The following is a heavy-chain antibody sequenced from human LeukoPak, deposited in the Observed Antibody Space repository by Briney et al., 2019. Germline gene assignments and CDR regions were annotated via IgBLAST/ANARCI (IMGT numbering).Heavy chain of an antibody. CDR2: INSDGSGT. V-gene: IGHV3-74*01. CDR1: GLTISNYW. CDR3: AKGGTTVVDY. Sequence: QAGGSLRLSCAASGLTISNYWMHWVRQAPGKGLLWVARINSDGSGTTYADSVKGRVTISRDNAKNTLYLQMNSLRDEDTAVYYCAKGGTTVVDYWGQGTLVTVSS. D-gene: IGHD4-23*01. J-gene: IGHJ4*02.